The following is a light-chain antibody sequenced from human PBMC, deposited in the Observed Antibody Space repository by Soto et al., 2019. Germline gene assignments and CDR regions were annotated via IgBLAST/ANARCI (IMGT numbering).Light chain of an antibody. CDR3: QQYNSHWT. J-gene: IGKJ1*01. CDR2: DAS. CDR1: QSISRW. Sequence: DLPMTQSPSTLSASVGDRVTISCRASQSISRWLAWYQQKPGKAPNLLIYDASSLQSGVPSRFSGIGSGTEFTLTISSLQPDDFATYYCQQYNSHWTFGQGTKVDIK. V-gene: IGKV1-5*01.